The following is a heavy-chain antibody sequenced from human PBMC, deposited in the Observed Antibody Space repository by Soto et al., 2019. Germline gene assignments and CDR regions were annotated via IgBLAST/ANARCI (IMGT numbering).Heavy chain of an antibody. D-gene: IGHD3-9*01. Sequence: PSGTLSLTCTVSGDSMSSAGYYWIWISHHPGKGLEWIGIIYYSGSTYYNPTIKSRVTIPVDTSKNQFSLKLSSVTAGDTAVYYCARERRGYDSLSGYRYYYGMDVWGQGTTVTVSS. CDR3: ARERRGYDSLSGYRYYYGMDV. CDR2: IYYSGST. J-gene: IGHJ6*02. CDR1: GDSMSSAGYY. V-gene: IGHV4-31*03.